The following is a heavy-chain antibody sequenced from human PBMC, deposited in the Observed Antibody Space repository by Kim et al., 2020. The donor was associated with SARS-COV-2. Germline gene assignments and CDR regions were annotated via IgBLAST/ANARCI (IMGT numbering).Heavy chain of an antibody. J-gene: IGHJ4*02. D-gene: IGHD6-19*01. V-gene: IGHV3-9*01. CDR3: AKAIGYSSGSFYFDY. Sequence: DSVQGRFTISRDNAKNALYLQMNSLRAEDTALYYCAKAIGYSSGSFYFDYWGQGTLVTVSS.